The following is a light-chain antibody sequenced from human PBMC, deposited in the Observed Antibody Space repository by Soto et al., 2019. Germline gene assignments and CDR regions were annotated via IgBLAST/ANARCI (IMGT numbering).Light chain of an antibody. CDR1: RSDIGDSNF. V-gene: IGLV2-14*01. CDR2: EVN. CDR3: AAFTSETIRV. J-gene: IGLJ1*01. Sequence: QSALTQPASVSGSPGQSVTISCTGPRSDIGDSNFISWYQHSPGKAPRLMIYEVNNRPSGVSKHFSGSNAGNTASLTISGLLYGGEADYFCAAFTSETIRVFGSGTKVTAL.